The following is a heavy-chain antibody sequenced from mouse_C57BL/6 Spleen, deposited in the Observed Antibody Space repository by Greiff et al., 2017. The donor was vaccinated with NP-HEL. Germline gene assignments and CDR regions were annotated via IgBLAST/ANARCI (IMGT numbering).Heavy chain of an antibody. D-gene: IGHD1-1*01. CDR3: ASSLYYGSSHLDD. Sequence: EVQLQQSGPELVKPGASVKIPCKASGYTFTNYYMDWVKQSHGKSLEWIGDINPNNGGTIYNQKFKGKATLTVDKSSSTAYMELRSLTSEDTAVYYCASSLYYGSSHLDDWGQGTTLTVSS. J-gene: IGHJ2*01. CDR1: GYTFTNYY. V-gene: IGHV1-18*01. CDR2: INPNNGGT.